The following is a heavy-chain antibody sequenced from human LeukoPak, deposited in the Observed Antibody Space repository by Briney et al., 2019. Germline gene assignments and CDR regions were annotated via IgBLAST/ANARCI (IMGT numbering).Heavy chain of an antibody. Sequence: TGGSLRLSCAASGFTFSSYGMSWVRQAPGKGLEWVSVIYSGGSTYYADSVKGRFTISRDKSKNTLYLQMNSLRAEDTAVYYCARGYCSSTSCWPIWFDPWGQGTLVTVSS. J-gene: IGHJ5*02. V-gene: IGHV3-23*03. CDR3: ARGYCSSTSCWPIWFDP. CDR1: GFTFSSYG. D-gene: IGHD2-2*01. CDR2: IYSGGST.